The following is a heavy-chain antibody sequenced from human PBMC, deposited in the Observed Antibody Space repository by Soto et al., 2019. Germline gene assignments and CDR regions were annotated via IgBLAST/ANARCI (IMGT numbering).Heavy chain of an antibody. J-gene: IGHJ6*03. D-gene: IGHD1-26*01. V-gene: IGHV3-23*01. CDR3: AKDPHSPKLYYYYYMDV. CDR1: GFTFSSYA. Sequence: EVQLLESGGGLVQPGGSLRLSCAASGFTFSSYAMSWVRQAPGKGLEWVSAISGSGGSTYYADSVKGRFTISRDNSKNTLYLQMNSLRAEDTAVYYCAKDPHSPKLYYYYYMDVWGKGTTVTVSS. CDR2: ISGSGGST.